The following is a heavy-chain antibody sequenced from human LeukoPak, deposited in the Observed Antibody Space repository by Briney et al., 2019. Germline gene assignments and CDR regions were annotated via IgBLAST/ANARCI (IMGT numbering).Heavy chain of an antibody. CDR2: IYYSGST. Sequence: PSETLSLTCTFSGGSISSGDYYWSWIRQPPGKGLEWIGYIYYSGSTYYNPSLKSRVTISVDTSKNQFSLKLSSVTAADTAVYYCASFLPTYYYDSSGSDAFDIWGQGTMVTVSS. CDR3: ASFLPTYYYDSSGSDAFDI. J-gene: IGHJ3*02. V-gene: IGHV4-30-4*01. CDR1: GGSISSGDYY. D-gene: IGHD3-22*01.